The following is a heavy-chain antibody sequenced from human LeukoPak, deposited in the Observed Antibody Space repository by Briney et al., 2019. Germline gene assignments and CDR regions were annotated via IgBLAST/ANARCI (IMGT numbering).Heavy chain of an antibody. D-gene: IGHD3-3*01. CDR3: ARDLELSAVFYFDS. J-gene: IGHJ4*02. Sequence: HPGRSLRLSCEASGFTFSIFPMHWVRQAPGKGLECVALISSGSEKYYADSVKGRFTISRDNSKNMLYLQMNSLRADDTAVYYCARDLELSAVFYFDSWGQGTLVIVSS. CDR2: ISSGSEK. V-gene: IGHV3-30*04. CDR1: GFTFSIFP.